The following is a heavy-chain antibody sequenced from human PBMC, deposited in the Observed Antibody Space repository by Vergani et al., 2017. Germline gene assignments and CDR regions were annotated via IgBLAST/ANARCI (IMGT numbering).Heavy chain of an antibody. Sequence: EVQLVESGGGLIQPGGSLRLSCAASGFTVSSNYMSWVRQAPGKGLEWVSVIYSGGRTYYADSVKGRFTISRDNSKNTLYLQMNSLRAEDTAVYYCARDPRPAEYCSGGSCYNGAEGYWGQGTLVTVSS. J-gene: IGHJ4*02. V-gene: IGHV3-53*01. CDR2: IYSGGRT. D-gene: IGHD2-15*01. CDR1: GFTVSSNY. CDR3: ARDPRPAEYCSGGSCYNGAEGY.